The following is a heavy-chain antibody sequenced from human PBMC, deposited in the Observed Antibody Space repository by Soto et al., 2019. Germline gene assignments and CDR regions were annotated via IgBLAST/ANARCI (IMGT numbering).Heavy chain of an antibody. Sequence: QVQLVESGGGVVQPGRSLRLSCAASGFTFSSYGMHWVRQAPGKGLEWVAVIWYDGSNKYYADSVKGRFTISRDNSKNTQYLQMNSLRAEDTAVYYCARGDHRPGIWCDYWGQGTLVTVSS. J-gene: IGHJ4*02. CDR2: IWYDGSNK. CDR3: ARGDHRPGIWCDY. CDR1: GFTFSSYG. D-gene: IGHD2-8*02. V-gene: IGHV3-33*01.